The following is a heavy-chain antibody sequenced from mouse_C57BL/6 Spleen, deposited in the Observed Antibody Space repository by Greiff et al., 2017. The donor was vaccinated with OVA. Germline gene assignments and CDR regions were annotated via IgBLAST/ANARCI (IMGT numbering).Heavy chain of an antibody. CDR1: GFTFSDYY. D-gene: IGHD1-1*01. CDR3: AKVYGSSYGDWYFDV. CDR2: INYDGSST. V-gene: IGHV5-16*01. Sequence: EVMLVESEGGLVQPGSSMKLSCTASGFTFSDYYMAWVRQVPEKGLEWVANINYDGSSTYYLDSLKSRFIISRDNAKNILYLQMSSLKSEDTATYYCAKVYGSSYGDWYFDVWGTGTTVTVSS. J-gene: IGHJ1*03.